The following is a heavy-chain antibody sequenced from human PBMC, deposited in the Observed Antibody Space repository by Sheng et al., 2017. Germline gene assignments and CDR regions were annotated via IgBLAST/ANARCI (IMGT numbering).Heavy chain of an antibody. CDR3: VKDSAGATGRGAFDI. CDR2: ISGSGGST. Sequence: EVQLLESGGGLVQPGGSLRLSCAASGFPFSSYAMSWVRQAPEKGLEWVSAISGSGGSTYYADSEKGRFTISRDKAKNTLYLEIKSLRAEDTAVYYCVKDSAGATGRGAFDIWGQGTVVTVSS. CDR1: GFPFSSYA. D-gene: IGHD1-26*01. V-gene: IGHV3-23*01. J-gene: IGHJ3*02.